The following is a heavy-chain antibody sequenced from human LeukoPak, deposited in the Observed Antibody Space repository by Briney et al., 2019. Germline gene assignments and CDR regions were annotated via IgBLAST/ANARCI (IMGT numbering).Heavy chain of an antibody. CDR2: IYANSGGT. D-gene: IGHD3-16*01. CDR3: ARDLGARGRQVGLDP. J-gene: IGHJ5*02. CDR1: GYTFTGYF. Sequence: ASVKVSCKASGYTFTGYFMHWVRQAPGQGLEWMGWIYANSGGTNYAEKFQGRVTLTRDTSISTAYMEVSRLRSDDTAVYYCARDLGARGRQVGLDPWGQGTLVTVSS. V-gene: IGHV1-2*02.